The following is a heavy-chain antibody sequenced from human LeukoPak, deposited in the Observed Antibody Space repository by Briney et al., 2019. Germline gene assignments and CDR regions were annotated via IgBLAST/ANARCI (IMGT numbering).Heavy chain of an antibody. CDR1: GGTFSSYA. J-gene: IGHJ6*02. CDR2: IIPILGIA. Sequence: SVKVSCKASGGTFSSYAISWVRQAPGQGLEWMGRIIPILGIANYAQKFEGRVTITADKSTSTAYMELSSLRSEDTAVYYCARDRYCSGGSCYSYYYGMDVWGQGTTVTVSS. V-gene: IGHV1-69*04. D-gene: IGHD2-15*01. CDR3: ARDRYCSGGSCYSYYYGMDV.